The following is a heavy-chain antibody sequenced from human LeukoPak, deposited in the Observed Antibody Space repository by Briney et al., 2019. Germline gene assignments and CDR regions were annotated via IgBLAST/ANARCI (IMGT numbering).Heavy chain of an antibody. CDR3: ARERPYSSSSFDY. CDR1: GGSISSYY. Sequence: SETLSLTCTVSGGSISSYYWSWIRQPPGKGLEWIGYIYYSGSTNYNPSLKSRVTISVDTSKNQFSLKLSSVTAADTAVNYCARERPYSSSSFDYWGQGTLVTVSS. CDR2: IYYSGST. V-gene: IGHV4-59*01. J-gene: IGHJ4*02. D-gene: IGHD6-6*01.